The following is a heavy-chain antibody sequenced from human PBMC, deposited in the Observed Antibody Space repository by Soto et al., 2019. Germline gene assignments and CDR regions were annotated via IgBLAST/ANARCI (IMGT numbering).Heavy chain of an antibody. CDR3: ARGLSGSYFDY. D-gene: IGHD3-10*01. CDR1: GGSISSGGYY. V-gene: IGHV4-31*03. J-gene: IGHJ4*02. Sequence: KTSETLSLTCTVSGGSISSGGYYWSWIRQHPGKGLEWIGYIYYSGSTYYNPSLKSRVTISVDTSKNQFSLKLSSVTAADTAVYYCARGLSGSYFDYWGQGTLVTVSS. CDR2: IYYSGST.